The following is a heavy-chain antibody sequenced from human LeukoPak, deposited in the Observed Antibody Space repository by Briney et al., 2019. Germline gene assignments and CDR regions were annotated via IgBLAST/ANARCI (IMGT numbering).Heavy chain of an antibody. CDR1: GFTFSSYS. CDR2: ISSSSSYI. Sequence: PGGSLRLSCAASGFTFSSYSMNLVRQAPGEGLEWVSSISSSSSYIYYADSVKGRFTISRDNAKNSLYLQMNSLRAEDTAVYYCARDQGSGSYYKGDAFDIWGQGTMVTVSS. D-gene: IGHD3-10*01. V-gene: IGHV3-21*01. CDR3: ARDQGSGSYYKGDAFDI. J-gene: IGHJ3*02.